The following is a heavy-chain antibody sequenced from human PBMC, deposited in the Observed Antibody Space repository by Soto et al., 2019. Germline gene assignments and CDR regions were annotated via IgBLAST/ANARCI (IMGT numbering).Heavy chain of an antibody. D-gene: IGHD3-3*01. V-gene: IGHV3-72*01. Sequence: AGGVSCCRRSQDQGRQAPGKGLEWVGRTRNKANSYSTEYAASVKGRFAISRDDSKSSMYLQMNSLKTEDTAVYYCSSSWSDYRYFNLWGQGTLVTVSS. CDR3: SSSWSDYRYFNL. CDR1: GVSCCRRS. CDR2: TRNKANSYST. J-gene: IGHJ4*02.